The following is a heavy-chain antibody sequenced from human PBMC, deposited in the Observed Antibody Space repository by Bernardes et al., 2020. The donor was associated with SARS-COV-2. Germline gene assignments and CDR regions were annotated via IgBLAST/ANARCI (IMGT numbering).Heavy chain of an antibody. V-gene: IGHV4-4*02. J-gene: IGHJ6*02. D-gene: IGHD3-22*01. CDR2: IYHSGST. CDR3: ARVVFGDSSGYQPRAYYYAMDV. CDR1: GGSISSSDW. Sequence: SETLSLTCAVSGGSISSSDWWSWVRQPPGKGLEWIGEIYHSGSTNYNPSLKGRVTISVDKSKNQFSLELKSVTAADTAVYYCARVVFGDSSGYQPRAYYYAMDVWGQGITVTVSS.